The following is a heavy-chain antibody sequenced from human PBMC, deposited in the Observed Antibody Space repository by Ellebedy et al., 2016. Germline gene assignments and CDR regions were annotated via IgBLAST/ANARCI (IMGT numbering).Heavy chain of an antibody. CDR1: GFTFSSYW. D-gene: IGHD3-10*01. CDR2: IKQDGSEK. J-gene: IGHJ4*02. Sequence: GESLKISCAASGFTFSSYWMSWVRQAPGKGLEWVANIKQDGSEKYYVDSVKGRFTISRDNAKNSLYLQMNSLRAEDTAMYYCAKTSGWGYGENWGQGTLVTVSS. V-gene: IGHV3-7*03. CDR3: AKTSGWGYGEN.